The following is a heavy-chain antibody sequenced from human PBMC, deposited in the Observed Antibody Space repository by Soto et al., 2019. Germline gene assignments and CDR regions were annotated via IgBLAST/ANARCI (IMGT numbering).Heavy chain of an antibody. D-gene: IGHD2-21*01. Sequence: GGSLRLSCAASGFTFSTYAMAWVRQAPGKGLVWVSRINSDGSSTSYADSVKGRFTISRDNAKNTLYLQMNSLRAEDTAVYYCARDHVVSRNWFEPWGQGTLVTVSS. CDR3: ARDHVVSRNWFEP. CDR1: GFTFSTYA. V-gene: IGHV3-74*01. J-gene: IGHJ5*02. CDR2: INSDGSST.